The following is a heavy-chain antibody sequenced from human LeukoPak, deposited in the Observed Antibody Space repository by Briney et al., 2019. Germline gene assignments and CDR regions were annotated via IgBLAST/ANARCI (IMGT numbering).Heavy chain of an antibody. CDR1: GFTFSSYN. D-gene: IGHD3-10*01. Sequence: GGSLRLSCAASGFTFSSYNMHWVRQAPGKGLEWVTMIWSDGGDKYYADSVKGRFTISRDNSRNTLSLQMNSLRVEDTAVYYCAVAGSGTFDIWGQGTVVIVSS. V-gene: IGHV3-33*01. CDR3: AVAGSGTFDI. CDR2: IWSDGGDK. J-gene: IGHJ3*02.